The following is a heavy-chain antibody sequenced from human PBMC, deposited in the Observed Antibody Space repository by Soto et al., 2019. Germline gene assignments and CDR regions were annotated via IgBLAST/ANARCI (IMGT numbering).Heavy chain of an antibody. CDR1: GFSLSTSEVG. J-gene: IGHJ4*02. D-gene: IGHD3-9*01. CDR2: IYWDDDK. CDR3: AHRFDWYYFDS. Sequence: QITLKESGPTVVKPTQTLTLTCTLSGFSLSTSEVGVGWIRQPPGKGLEWLALIYWDDDKRYSPYLKSRLTITKDPSKNQVVLTMTNMDPVDTATYYCAHRFDWYYFDSWGQGTLVTVSS. V-gene: IGHV2-5*02.